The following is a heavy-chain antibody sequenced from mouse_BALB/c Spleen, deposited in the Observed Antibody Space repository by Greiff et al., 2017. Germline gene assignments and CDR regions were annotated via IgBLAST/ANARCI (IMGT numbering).Heavy chain of an antibody. V-gene: IGHV2-6-7*01. Sequence: QVQLQQSGPGLVAPSQSLSITCTVSGFSLTGYGVNWVRQPPGKGLEWLGMIWGDGSTDYNSALKSRLSISKDNSKSQVFLKMNSLQTDDTARYYCARDIGSSSYYYAMDYWGQGTSVTVSS. D-gene: IGHD1-1*01. CDR3: ARDIGSSSYYYAMDY. CDR2: IWGDGST. J-gene: IGHJ4*01. CDR1: GFSLTGYG.